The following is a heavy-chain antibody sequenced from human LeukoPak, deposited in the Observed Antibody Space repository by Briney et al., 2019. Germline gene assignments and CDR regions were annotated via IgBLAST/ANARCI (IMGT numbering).Heavy chain of an antibody. D-gene: IGHD2-2*01. V-gene: IGHV1-69*15. CDR2: IIPIFGIA. CDR3: ARGNSPLGYCSSTSCYDFDY. Sequence: GASVKVSCKASGGTFSSYAISWVRQAPGQGLEWMGRIIPIFGIANYAQKFQGRVTITADESTSTAYMELSSLRSEDTAVYYCARGNSPLGYCSSTSCYDFDYWGQGTLVTVSS. CDR1: GGTFSSYA. J-gene: IGHJ4*02.